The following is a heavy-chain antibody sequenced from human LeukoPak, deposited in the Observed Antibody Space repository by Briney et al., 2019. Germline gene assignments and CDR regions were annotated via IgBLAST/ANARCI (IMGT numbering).Heavy chain of an antibody. CDR1: GFSFSSFA. V-gene: IGHV3-23*01. CDR2: IRGNGDT. J-gene: IGHJ4*02. CDR3: ARASWVSSIDAVR. D-gene: IGHD6-13*01. Sequence: GGSLRLSCAASGFSFSSFAMSWVRQGPARGLEWVSSIRGNGDTFYAGSVKGRFTLSSDISRNTVYFQLNNLRVEDTAIYYCARASWVSSIDAVRWGQGTLVTVSS.